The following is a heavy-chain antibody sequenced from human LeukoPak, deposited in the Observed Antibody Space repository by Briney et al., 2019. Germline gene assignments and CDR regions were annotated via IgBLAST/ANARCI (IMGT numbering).Heavy chain of an antibody. Sequence: SETLSLTXTVSGGSISSGSYYWSWIRQPAGKGLEWIRRIYTSGSTNYNPSLKSRVTISVDTSKNQFSLKLSSVTAADTAVYYCARLYCSGGSCYSDYWGQGTLVTVSS. D-gene: IGHD2-15*01. CDR2: IYTSGST. CDR1: GGSISSGSYY. V-gene: IGHV4-61*02. J-gene: IGHJ4*02. CDR3: ARLYCSGGSCYSDY.